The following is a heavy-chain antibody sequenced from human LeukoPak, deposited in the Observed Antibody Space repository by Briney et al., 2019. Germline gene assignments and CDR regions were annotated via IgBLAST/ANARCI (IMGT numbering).Heavy chain of an antibody. J-gene: IGHJ4*02. D-gene: IGHD2-15*01. CDR3: ARLNIPTATIDY. V-gene: IGHV4-39*07. Sequence: SETLSLTCTVSGGSISSSSYYWGWIRQPPGKGLEWIGEINHSGSTNYNPSLKSRVTISVDTSKNQFSLKLSSVTAADTAVYYCARLNIPTATIDYWGQGTLVTVSS. CDR1: GGSISSSSYY. CDR2: INHSGST.